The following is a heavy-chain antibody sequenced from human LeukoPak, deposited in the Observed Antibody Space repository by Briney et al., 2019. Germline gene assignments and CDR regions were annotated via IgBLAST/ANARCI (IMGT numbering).Heavy chain of an antibody. Sequence: GASVKVSCKASGHTFSGYYMHWVRQAPGQGLEWMGWINPNSGGTKYAQKFQGRVTMTRDTSISTAYMELSRLRSDDTAVYYCARGWEQQLVRGNWFDPWGQGTLVTVSS. J-gene: IGHJ5*02. V-gene: IGHV1-2*02. CDR2: INPNSGGT. CDR3: ARGWEQQLVRGNWFDP. CDR1: GHTFSGYY. D-gene: IGHD6-13*01.